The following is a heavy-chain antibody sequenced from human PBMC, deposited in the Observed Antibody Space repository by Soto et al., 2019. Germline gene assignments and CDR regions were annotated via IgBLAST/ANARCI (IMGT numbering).Heavy chain of an antibody. CDR1: GFIFKMYW. CDR3: TRGPRPISTGTGAY. Sequence: GGSLRLSCAASGFIFKMYWMHWVRQSPGKGLVWISRIYNDGTYSDYADSVRGRFTISRDNVNDTLYLQVNNLRAEDSGLYYCTRGPRPISTGTGAYWGQGTQVTVSS. CDR2: IYNDGTYS. D-gene: IGHD3-10*01. V-gene: IGHV3-74*01. J-gene: IGHJ4*02.